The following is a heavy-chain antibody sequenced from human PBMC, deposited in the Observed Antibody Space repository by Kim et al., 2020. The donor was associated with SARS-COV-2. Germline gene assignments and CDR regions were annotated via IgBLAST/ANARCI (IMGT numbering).Heavy chain of an antibody. CDR2: IYHSGST. Sequence: SETLSLTCTVSGGSISSYYWSWIRQPPGKGLEWIGYIYHSGSTNYNPSLKSRVTISVDTSKNQFSLKMSSVTAADTGVYYCARYKDGDQFDYWGQGTVGT. J-gene: IGHJ4*02. CDR1: GGSISSYY. D-gene: IGHD4-17*01. CDR3: ARYKDGDQFDY. V-gene: IGHV4-59*13.